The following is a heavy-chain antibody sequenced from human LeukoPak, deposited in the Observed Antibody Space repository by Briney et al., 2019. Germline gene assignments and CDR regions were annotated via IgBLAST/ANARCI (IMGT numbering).Heavy chain of an antibody. CDR3: ARDKLVGDSYFEY. CDR1: GFTFRSYW. CDR2: IKQDGGQI. J-gene: IGHJ4*02. V-gene: IGHV3-7*01. Sequence: GGSLRLSCTASGFTFRSYWMSWLRQAPGKGLEWVANIKQDGGQIYYVASVKGRFTISRDNAKNSLFLQMNSLRAEDTAVYYCARDKLVGDSYFEYWGQGTLVTVSS. D-gene: IGHD1-26*01.